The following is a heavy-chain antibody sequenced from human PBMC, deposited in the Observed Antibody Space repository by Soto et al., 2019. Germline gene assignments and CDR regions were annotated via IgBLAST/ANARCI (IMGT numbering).Heavy chain of an antibody. J-gene: IGHJ4*02. D-gene: IGHD2-2*01. CDR3: SSAIGYCSSTSSYDY. Sequence: GGSLRLSCAASGFTFSSYWMNWVRQAPGKGLVWVSRINSDGSRTRYADSVMGRFTIPRYNDKYTLYMQMNSLRAEDSAVDYYSSAIGYCSSTSSYDYWGQGTMVTVSS. CDR2: INSDGSRT. V-gene: IGHV3-74*01. CDR1: GFTFSSYW.